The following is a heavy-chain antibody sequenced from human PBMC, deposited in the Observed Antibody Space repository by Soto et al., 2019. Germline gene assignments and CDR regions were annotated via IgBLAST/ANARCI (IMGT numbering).Heavy chain of an antibody. Sequence: SETLSLTCTVSGDSISSGAYYWSWIRQHPGKGLEWIGYIYYSGNTYYNPSLKSRVIISVDTSKNQFSLKLSSVTAADTAVYYCARVSTMIAERYFDLWGRGTLVTVSS. CDR1: GDSISSGAYY. CDR2: IYYSGNT. CDR3: ARVSTMIAERYFDL. V-gene: IGHV4-31*03. D-gene: IGHD3-22*01. J-gene: IGHJ2*01.